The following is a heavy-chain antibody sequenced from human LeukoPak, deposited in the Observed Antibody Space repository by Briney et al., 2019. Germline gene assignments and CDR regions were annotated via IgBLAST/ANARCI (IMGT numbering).Heavy chain of an antibody. CDR3: ARSVDRLYYNWFDP. Sequence: SETLSLTCAVYGGSFSGYYWSWIRQPPGKGLEWIGEINHSGSTNYNPSLKSRVTISVDTSKNQFSLKLSSVTAADTAVYYCARSVDRLYYNWFDPWGQGTLVTVSS. J-gene: IGHJ5*02. V-gene: IGHV4-34*01. CDR1: GGSFSGYY. D-gene: IGHD4-23*01. CDR2: INHSGST.